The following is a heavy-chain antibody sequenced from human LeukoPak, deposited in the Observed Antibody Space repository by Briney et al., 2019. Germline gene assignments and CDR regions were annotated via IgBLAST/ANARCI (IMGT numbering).Heavy chain of an antibody. CDR2: INSDGSTT. D-gene: IGHD4-23*01. Sequence: GSLRLSYAASGFTFSSYWMHWVRQAPGKGLVWVSRINSDGSTTSYADSVKGRFTISRDNAKNTLYLQMNSLRAEDTAVYYCARDDYGGRGEFDYWGQGTLVTVSS. V-gene: IGHV3-74*01. CDR1: GFTFSSYW. J-gene: IGHJ4*02. CDR3: ARDDYGGRGEFDY.